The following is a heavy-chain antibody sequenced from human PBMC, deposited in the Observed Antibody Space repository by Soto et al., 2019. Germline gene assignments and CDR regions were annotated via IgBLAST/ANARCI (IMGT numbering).Heavy chain of an antibody. CDR3: ARVADIVLIPALDY. CDR2: ISPFNGDA. Sequence: QVQLVQSGAEVKRPGASVNVSCKASGYTFTTYSLSSVRQAPGQGLEWMGWISPFNGDATYAQKFQDRVTLTTDTSTSTAYMELRRLRDDDTAVYYCARVADIVLIPALDYWGRGTLVIVSS. J-gene: IGHJ4*02. CDR1: GYTFTTYS. D-gene: IGHD2-8*02. V-gene: IGHV1-18*04.